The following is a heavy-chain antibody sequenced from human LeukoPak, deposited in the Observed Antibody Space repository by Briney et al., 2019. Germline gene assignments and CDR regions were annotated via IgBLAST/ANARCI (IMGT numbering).Heavy chain of an antibody. V-gene: IGHV3-74*01. J-gene: IGHJ4*02. CDR3: AKGGYQYDSSGHNYFDY. CDR1: GFSFSTTW. D-gene: IGHD3-22*01. CDR2: INSDGSST. Sequence: PGGSLRLSCAASGFSFSTTWMHWVRQAPGKGLVWVSRINSDGSSTIYADSVKGRFTISRDNSKNTLYLQMNSLRAEDTAVYYCAKGGYQYDSSGHNYFDYWGQGTLVTVSS.